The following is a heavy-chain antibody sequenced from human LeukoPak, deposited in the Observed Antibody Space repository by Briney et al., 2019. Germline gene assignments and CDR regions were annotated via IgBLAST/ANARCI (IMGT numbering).Heavy chain of an antibody. D-gene: IGHD1-26*01. CDR3: ARELHGGSYYFDY. CDR1: GGSISSSSYY. J-gene: IGHJ4*02. V-gene: IGHV4-39*07. CDR2: LYHSGST. Sequence: SDTLPLTCTASGGSISSSSYYWGWIRQPPGKGLEWIGSLYHSGSTSYNPSLKSRVTKSVDKPKNRFSLKLTSVTAADTAVYYSARELHGGSYYFDYWGQGTLVIVSS.